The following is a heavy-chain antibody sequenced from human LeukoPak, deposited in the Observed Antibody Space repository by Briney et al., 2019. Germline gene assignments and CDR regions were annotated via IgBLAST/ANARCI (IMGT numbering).Heavy chain of an antibody. CDR3: AGPSIAAAETFDY. CDR2: ISSSGSTI. J-gene: IGHJ4*02. CDR1: GFTFSDYY. Sequence: PGGSLRLSCAASGFTFSDYYMSWIRQAPGKGLEWVSYISSSGSTIYYADSVKGRFTISRDNAKNSLYLQMNSLRAEDTAVYYRAGPSIAAAETFDYWGQGTLVTVSS. V-gene: IGHV3-11*01. D-gene: IGHD6-13*01.